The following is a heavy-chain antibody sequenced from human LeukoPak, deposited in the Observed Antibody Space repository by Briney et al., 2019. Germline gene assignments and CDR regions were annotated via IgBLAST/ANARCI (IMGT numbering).Heavy chain of an antibody. CDR3: AREGPDAFDI. CDR1: GFTFSSYS. J-gene: IGHJ3*02. CDR2: ISSSSSYI. Sequence: GGSLRLSCAASGFTFSSYSMNWVRQAPGKGLEWVSSISSSSSYIYYADSVKGRFTTSRDNAKNSLYLQMNSLRAEDTAVYYCAREGPDAFDIWGQGTMVTVSS. V-gene: IGHV3-21*01.